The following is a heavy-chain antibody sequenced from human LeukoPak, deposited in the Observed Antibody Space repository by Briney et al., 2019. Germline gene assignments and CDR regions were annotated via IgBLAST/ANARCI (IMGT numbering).Heavy chain of an antibody. CDR1: GGSFSGYY. CDR2: INRSGST. CDR3: ARGDSSSWSVGY. Sequence: SETLSLTCAVNGGSFSGYYWSWIRQPPGKGLGWIGEINRSGSTNYNPSLKSRVTISVGTSKNQFSLKLSSVTAADTAVYYCARGDSSSWSVGYWGQGTLVTVSS. D-gene: IGHD6-13*01. V-gene: IGHV4-34*01. J-gene: IGHJ4*02.